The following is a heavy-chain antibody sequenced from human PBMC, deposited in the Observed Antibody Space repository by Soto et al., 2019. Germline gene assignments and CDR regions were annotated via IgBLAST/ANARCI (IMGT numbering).Heavy chain of an antibody. V-gene: IGHV1-18*01. CDR1: GYTFTSYG. CDR2: ISGFNDDT. CDR3: ARSGSYYPARNWFGP. Sequence: QLVQSGVEMKNPGASVKVSCKASGYTFTSYGISWVRQAPGQGLEWMGWISGFNDDTNHAQKCQGRVTVTKDTSTSTAYRELRSLKSDDTAMYYCARSGSYYPARNWFGPWGQGTLVIVSS. J-gene: IGHJ5*02. D-gene: IGHD3-10*01.